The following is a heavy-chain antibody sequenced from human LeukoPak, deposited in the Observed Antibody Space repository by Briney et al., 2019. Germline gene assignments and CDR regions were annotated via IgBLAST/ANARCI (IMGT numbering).Heavy chain of an antibody. Sequence: GGSLRLSCAASGFTFSSYSMNWVRQAPGKGLEWVSSISSSSSYIYYADSVKGRFTISRDNAKNSLYLQMNSLRAEDTAVYYCARTNPRSDIVVVVAATGYMDVWGKGTTVTISS. J-gene: IGHJ6*03. CDR3: ARTNPRSDIVVVVAATGYMDV. D-gene: IGHD2-15*01. V-gene: IGHV3-21*01. CDR1: GFTFSSYS. CDR2: ISSSSSYI.